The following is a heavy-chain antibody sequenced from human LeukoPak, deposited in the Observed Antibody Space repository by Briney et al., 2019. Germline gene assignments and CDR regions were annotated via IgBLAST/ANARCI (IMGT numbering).Heavy chain of an antibody. D-gene: IGHD5-12*01. V-gene: IGHV1-69*13. CDR2: IIPIFGTA. Sequence: SVKVSCKASGYTFTSYGISWVRQAPGQGLEWMGGIIPIFGTANYAQKFQGRVTITADESTSTAYMELSSLRSEDTAVYYCARADGLRRNWFDPWGQGTLVTVSS. CDR3: ARADGLRRNWFDP. CDR1: GYTFTSYG. J-gene: IGHJ5*02.